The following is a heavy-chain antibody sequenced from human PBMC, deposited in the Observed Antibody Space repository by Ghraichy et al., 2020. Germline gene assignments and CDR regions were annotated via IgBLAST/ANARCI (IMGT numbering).Heavy chain of an antibody. CDR2: IRGGSAYV. CDR1: GFTFRDYS. Sequence: GGSLRLSCAASGFTFRDYSMNWVRQAPGKGLEWIAYIRGGSAYVYYAESVKGRFTISRDDAKDALYLQMNSLRAEDTALYYCVRDYHYAFDIWDQGTTVIVSS. CDR3: VRDYHYAFDI. J-gene: IGHJ3*02. V-gene: IGHV3-21*05. D-gene: IGHD3-16*01.